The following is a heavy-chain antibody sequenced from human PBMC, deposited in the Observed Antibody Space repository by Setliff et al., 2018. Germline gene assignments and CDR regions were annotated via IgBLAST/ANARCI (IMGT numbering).Heavy chain of an antibody. CDR3: ARDGFQLPTQSNWFAP. J-gene: IGHJ5*02. CDR1: GGSISSSSYY. D-gene: IGHD2-2*01. CDR2: IYYSGST. Sequence: PSETLSLTCTVSGGSISSSSYYWGWFRQPQWKGLEWIGSIYYSGSTYYNPSLKSRVTITVDTSKNQFSLKLSSVTAADTAVYYCARDGFQLPTQSNWFAPWGQGTLVTVSS. V-gene: IGHV4-39*07.